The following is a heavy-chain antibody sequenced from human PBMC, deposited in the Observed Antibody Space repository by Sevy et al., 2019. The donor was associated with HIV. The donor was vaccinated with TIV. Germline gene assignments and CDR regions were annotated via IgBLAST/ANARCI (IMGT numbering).Heavy chain of an antibody. Sequence: GGSLRLSCVGSEVTFSSYSMNWVRQAPGKRLEWVSSISSSSSYIYYADSVKGRCTISRDNTKKSLSLQMNSLRAEDTAVYYCARDRDGSGSSGGYGMDVWGQGTTVTVSS. J-gene: IGHJ6*02. V-gene: IGHV3-21*03. CDR2: ISSSSSYI. CDR1: EVTFSSYS. D-gene: IGHD3-10*01. CDR3: ARDRDGSGSSGGYGMDV.